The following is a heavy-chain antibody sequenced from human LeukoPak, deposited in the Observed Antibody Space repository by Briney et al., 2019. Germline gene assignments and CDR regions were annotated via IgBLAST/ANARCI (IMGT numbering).Heavy chain of an antibody. J-gene: IGHJ4*02. CDR1: GFTFDDYG. D-gene: IGHD2-2*01. CDR3: ARLYCSSTSCYPLGDY. V-gene: IGHV3-20*04. CDR2: INWNGGST. Sequence: GGSLRLSCAASGFTFDDYGMSWVCQAPGKGLEWVSGINWNGGSTTYADSVKGRFTISRDNAKNSLYLQINSLRAEDTAFYYCARLYCSSTSCYPLGDYWGQGTLVTVSS.